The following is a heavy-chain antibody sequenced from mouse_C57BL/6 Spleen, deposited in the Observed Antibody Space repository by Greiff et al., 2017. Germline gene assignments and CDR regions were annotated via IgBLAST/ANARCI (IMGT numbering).Heavy chain of an antibody. V-gene: IGHV1-52*01. CDR1: GYTFTSYW. Sequence: QVQLQQPGAELVRPGSSVKLSCKASGYTFTSYWMHWVKQRPIQGLEGIGNIDPSDSETHYNQKFKDKATLTVDKSSSTAYMQLSSLTSEDSAVYYCARKTNWEYYFDYWGQGTTLTVSS. J-gene: IGHJ2*01. CDR2: IDPSDSET. CDR3: ARKTNWEYYFDY. D-gene: IGHD4-1*01.